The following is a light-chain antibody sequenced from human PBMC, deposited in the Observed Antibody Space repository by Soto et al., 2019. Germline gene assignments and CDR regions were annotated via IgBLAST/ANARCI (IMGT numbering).Light chain of an antibody. J-gene: IGLJ3*02. CDR3: QSYDSLSGSWV. CDR2: GNT. V-gene: IGLV1-40*01. CDR1: GSNIGAGYD. Sequence: QSVLTQPPSVSGAPGQRVTLSCTGSGSNIGAGYDVDWYQHLPSTAPKVLIYGNTNRPSGVPDRFSGSKSGTSASLATTGLQAEDEADYYCQSYDSLSGSWVFGGGTKLTV.